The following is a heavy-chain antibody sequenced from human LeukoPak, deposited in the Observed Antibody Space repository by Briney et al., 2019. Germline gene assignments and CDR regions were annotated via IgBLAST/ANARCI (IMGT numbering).Heavy chain of an antibody. CDR2: VFFQNT. Sequence: RPSETLSLTCSVSAGSIASSTHLWGWIRQTPGEGLEWIGSVFFQNTYHNPSLQSRVSISVDTSKSQFSLDLRSVTGADTALYYCARHRGSTGFFDFWGRGIVVTVSS. CDR3: ARHRGSTGFFDF. D-gene: IGHD1-26*01. J-gene: IGHJ4*02. V-gene: IGHV4-39*01. CDR1: AGSIASSTHL.